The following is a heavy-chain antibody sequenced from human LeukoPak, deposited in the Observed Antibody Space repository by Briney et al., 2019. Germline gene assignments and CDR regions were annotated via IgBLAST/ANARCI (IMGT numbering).Heavy chain of an antibody. J-gene: IGHJ4*02. Sequence: GGSLRLSCVASGCTFSGHWMNWVRQAPGQGMEWVANINSDGSGKYHVDSVQGRFTTSRGNAKNPLYLQMNSLRAEDTAVYYCVRDAAGLTNWGQGTLVTVSS. CDR3: VRDAAGLTN. D-gene: IGHD4-11*01. CDR2: INSDGSGK. CDR1: GCTFSGHW. V-gene: IGHV3-7*01.